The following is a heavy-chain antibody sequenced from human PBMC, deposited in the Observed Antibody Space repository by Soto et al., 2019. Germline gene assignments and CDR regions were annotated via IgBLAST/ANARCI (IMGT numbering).Heavy chain of an antibody. CDR3: ARVVISGSYLDY. V-gene: IGHV3-48*01. CDR2: ISSSSSTI. D-gene: IGHD1-26*01. CDR1: GFTFSSYS. J-gene: IGHJ4*02. Sequence: EVHLVESGGGLVQPGGSLRLSCAASGFTFSSYSMNWVRQAPGKGLEWVSYISSSSSTIYYADSVKGRFTISRDNAKNSLSLQINRPRAESTAMYYCARVVISGSYLDYWGQGTLVTFSS.